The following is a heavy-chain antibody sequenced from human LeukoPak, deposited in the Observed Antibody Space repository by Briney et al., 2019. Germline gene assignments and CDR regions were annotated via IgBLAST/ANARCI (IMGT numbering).Heavy chain of an antibody. CDR3: ASRSIVGATENYFDY. J-gene: IGHJ4*02. D-gene: IGHD1-26*01. CDR2: IIPIFGTA. CDR1: GYTFTAYY. Sequence: ASVRVSCKASGYTFTAYYLHWVRQAPGQGLEWMGRIIPIFGTANYAQKFQGRVTITADESTTTAYMDLSSLRSEDTAVYYCASRSIVGATENYFDYWGQGTLVTVSS. V-gene: IGHV1-69*13.